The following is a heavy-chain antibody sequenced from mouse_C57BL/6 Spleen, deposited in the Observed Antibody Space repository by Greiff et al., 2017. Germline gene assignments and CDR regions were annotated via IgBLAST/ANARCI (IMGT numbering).Heavy chain of an antibody. CDR1: GYTFTSYW. CDR2: IDPSDSYT. Sequence: QVQLQQPGAELVMPGASVKLSCKASGYTFTSYWMHWVKQRPGQGLEWIGEIDPSDSYTNYNQKFKGKSTLTVDKSSSTAYMQLSSLTSEDSAVYYCARRGLITTVVAFDYWGQGTTLTVSS. J-gene: IGHJ2*01. D-gene: IGHD1-1*01. CDR3: ARRGLITTVVAFDY. V-gene: IGHV1-69*01.